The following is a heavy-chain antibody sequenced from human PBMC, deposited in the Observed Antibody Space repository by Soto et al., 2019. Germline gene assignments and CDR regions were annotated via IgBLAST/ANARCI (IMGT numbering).Heavy chain of an antibody. CDR1: GFTFSSYA. V-gene: IGHV3-23*01. CDR2: ISGSGGST. Sequence: PGGSLRLSCAASGFTFSSYAISWVRQAPGKGLEWVSGISGSGGSTYYADSVKGRFTISRDNSKNTLYLQMNSLRAEDTAVYYCAKDIVVVPAAGGYFDYWGQGTLVTVSS. CDR3: AKDIVVVPAAGGYFDY. J-gene: IGHJ4*02. D-gene: IGHD2-2*01.